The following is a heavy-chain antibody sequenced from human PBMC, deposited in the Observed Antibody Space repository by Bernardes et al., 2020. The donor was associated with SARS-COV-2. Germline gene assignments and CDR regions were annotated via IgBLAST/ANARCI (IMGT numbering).Heavy chain of an antibody. CDR3: ARDGRISVPGTDYCDF. V-gene: IGHV4-61*02. D-gene: IGHD6-19*01. CDR2: ISASGRT. Sequence: SETLSLTCAVSDDAIRSGSFYWSWIPQPAGKELEWVGRISASGRTNYNPSLKSRVTMSVDTSKNQFSLKLTSVTAADTAVYYCARDGRISVPGTDYCDFWGQGILVNVSS. CDR1: DDAIRSGSFY. J-gene: IGHJ4*02.